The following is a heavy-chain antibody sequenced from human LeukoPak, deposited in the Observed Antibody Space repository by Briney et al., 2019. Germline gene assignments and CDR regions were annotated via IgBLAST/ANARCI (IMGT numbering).Heavy chain of an antibody. Sequence: GASVKVSCKASGYTFTGYYMHWVRQAPGQGLEWMGWINPNSGGTNYAQKFQGRVTMTRDTSISTAYMELSRLRSDDTAVYYCARVPLRITISTRFDPWGQGTLVTVSS. CDR1: GYTFTGYY. CDR3: ARVPLRITISTRFDP. V-gene: IGHV1-2*02. J-gene: IGHJ5*02. D-gene: IGHD3-3*01. CDR2: INPNSGGT.